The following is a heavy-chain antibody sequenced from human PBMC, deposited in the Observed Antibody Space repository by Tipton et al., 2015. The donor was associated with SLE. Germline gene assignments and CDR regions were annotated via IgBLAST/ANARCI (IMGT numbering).Heavy chain of an antibody. CDR1: GFTFISYW. J-gene: IGHJ5*02. CDR2: IKEDGSEK. Sequence: GSLRLSCAASGFTFISYWMNWVRQAPGKGLEWVANIKEDGSEKYYVDSVKGRFTISRDNAKNSLYLQINSLRAEDTAVYYCARGRFDPWGQGTLVTVSS. V-gene: IGHV3-7*01. CDR3: ARGRFDP.